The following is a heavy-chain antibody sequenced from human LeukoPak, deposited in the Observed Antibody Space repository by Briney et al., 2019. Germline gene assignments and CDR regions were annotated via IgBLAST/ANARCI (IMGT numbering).Heavy chain of an antibody. V-gene: IGHV4-39*01. D-gene: IGHD2-21*02. J-gene: IGHJ5*02. CDR1: GGSISSSSYY. CDR3: ARLSAGGDLS. CDR2: IYYSGST. Sequence: SETLSLTCTVSGGSISSSSYYWGWIRQPPGKGLEWIGSIYYSGSTYYNPSLKSRVTISVDTSKNQFSLKLSSVTAADTAVYYCARLSAGGDLSWGQGTLVTVSS.